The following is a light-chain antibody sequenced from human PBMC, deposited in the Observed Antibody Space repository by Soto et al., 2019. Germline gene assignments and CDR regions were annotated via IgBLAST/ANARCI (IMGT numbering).Light chain of an antibody. Sequence: QSALTQPASVSGSPGQSITISCTGTSSDVGAYNFVSWHQQHPGKAPKLIIYNVYDRPSGISYRFSGSKSGNTASLNISGLQGEDEADYYCSSYTISRTYVFGTGTKLTVL. CDR2: NVY. V-gene: IGLV2-14*03. J-gene: IGLJ1*01. CDR3: SSYTISRTYV. CDR1: SSDVGAYNF.